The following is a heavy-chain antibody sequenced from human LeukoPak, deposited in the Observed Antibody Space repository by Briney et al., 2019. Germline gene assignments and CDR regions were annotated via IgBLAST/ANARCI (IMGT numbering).Heavy chain of an antibody. Sequence: GGSLRLSCAASGFTFSTYSMNWVRRAPGKGLEWVSYISSSSNTINYADSVKGRFTVSRDNAKNSLFLQMNSLRAEDTAVYYCARFSWASKVFNSWGQGTLVTVSS. D-gene: IGHD2-2*01. CDR1: GFTFSTYS. V-gene: IGHV3-48*04. CDR3: ARFSWASKVFNS. CDR2: ISSSSNTI. J-gene: IGHJ4*02.